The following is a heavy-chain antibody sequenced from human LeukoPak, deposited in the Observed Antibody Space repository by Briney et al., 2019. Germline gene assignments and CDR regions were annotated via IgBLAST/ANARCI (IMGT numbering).Heavy chain of an antibody. Sequence: SETLSLTCTVSGGSISSYYWSWIRQPPAKGLEWIGYIYYSGSTNYNPSLKSRVTISVDTSKNQFSLKLSSVTAADTAVYYCARNRDYGDYFDYWGQGTLVTVSS. J-gene: IGHJ4*02. CDR1: GGSISSYY. CDR3: ARNRDYGDYFDY. V-gene: IGHV4-59*01. CDR2: IYYSGST. D-gene: IGHD4-17*01.